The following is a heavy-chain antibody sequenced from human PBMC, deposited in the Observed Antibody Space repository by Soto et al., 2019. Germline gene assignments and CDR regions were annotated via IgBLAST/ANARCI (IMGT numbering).Heavy chain of an antibody. CDR3: TTDRDYGDYYFDY. CDR1: GFTFATAW. Sequence: GGSLRLSCAASGFTFATAWINWVRQAPGKGLEWVGRIKSKTDGGTTDYAAPVKGRFTISRDDSKNTLYPQMNSLKTEDTAVYYCTTDRDYGDYYFDYWGQGTLVTVSS. CDR2: IKSKTDGGTT. V-gene: IGHV3-15*07. J-gene: IGHJ4*02. D-gene: IGHD4-17*01.